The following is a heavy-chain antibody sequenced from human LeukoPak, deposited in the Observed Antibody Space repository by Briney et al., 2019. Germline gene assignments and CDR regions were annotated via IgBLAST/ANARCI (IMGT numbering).Heavy chain of an antibody. D-gene: IGHD6-19*01. CDR3: ARGGFSSSGWYKNWFDP. CDR1: GPTFTSYT. V-gene: IGHV1-69*02. Sequence: SVKVSCKASGPTFTSYTISWVPQAPGQGLEWMGRIIPFLGIANYAKKFPGRGTITADKTTSTAYMELSSLRSEGTAEYYCARGGFSSSGWYKNWFDPWGQGTLVTVSS. J-gene: IGHJ5*02. CDR2: IIPFLGIA.